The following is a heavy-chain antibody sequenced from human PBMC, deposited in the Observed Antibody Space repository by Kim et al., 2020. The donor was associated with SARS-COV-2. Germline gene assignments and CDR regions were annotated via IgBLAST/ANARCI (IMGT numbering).Heavy chain of an antibody. Sequence: SNPSLKSRVTISVDTSKNQFSLKLSSVTAADTAVYYCASTGYSGYDSDYWGQGTLVTVSS. V-gene: IGHV4-39*01. CDR3: ASTGYSGYDSDY. D-gene: IGHD5-12*01. J-gene: IGHJ4*02.